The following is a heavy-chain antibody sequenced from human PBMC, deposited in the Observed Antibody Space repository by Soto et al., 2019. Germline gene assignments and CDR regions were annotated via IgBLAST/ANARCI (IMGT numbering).Heavy chain of an antibody. CDR2: IDPSDSYT. V-gene: IGHV5-10-1*01. J-gene: IGHJ6*02. CDR3: ARRGAYHYDSQGSGGMDV. CDR1: LYSFTSYW. D-gene: IGHD3-22*01. Sequence: GXSLKISGKGSLYSFTSYWISWVRQMPGKGLEWMGRIDPSDSYTNYSPSFQGHVTISADKSISTAYLQWSSLKASDTAMYYCARRGAYHYDSQGSGGMDVWGQGTKVTVYS.